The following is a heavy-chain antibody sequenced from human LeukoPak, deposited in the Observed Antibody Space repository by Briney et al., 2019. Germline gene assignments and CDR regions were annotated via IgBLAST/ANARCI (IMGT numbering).Heavy chain of an antibody. CDR2: ISSSSSYI. Sequence: GGSLRLSCAASGFTFSSYSMNWVRQAPGKGLEWVSSISSSSSYIYYADSVKGRFTISRDNAKNSLYLQMNSLRAEDTAVYYCARSEYYYDSSGYYYLDYWGQGTLATVSS. CDR1: GFTFSSYS. CDR3: ARSEYYYDSSGYYYLDY. V-gene: IGHV3-21*01. D-gene: IGHD3-22*01. J-gene: IGHJ4*02.